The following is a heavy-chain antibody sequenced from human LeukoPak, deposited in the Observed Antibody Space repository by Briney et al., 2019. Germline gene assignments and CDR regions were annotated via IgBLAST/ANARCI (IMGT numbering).Heavy chain of an antibody. CDR1: GGTFSSYA. CDR3: ARWNSSGWGDYYYYGMDV. J-gene: IGHJ6*02. CDR2: IIPIFGIA. V-gene: IGHV1-69*13. Sequence: RASVKVSCKASGGTFSSYAISWVRQAPGQGLEWMGGIIPIFGIANYAQKFQGRVTITADESTSTAYMELSSLRSEDTAVYYCARWNSSGWGDYYYYGMDVWGQGTTVTVSS. D-gene: IGHD6-19*01.